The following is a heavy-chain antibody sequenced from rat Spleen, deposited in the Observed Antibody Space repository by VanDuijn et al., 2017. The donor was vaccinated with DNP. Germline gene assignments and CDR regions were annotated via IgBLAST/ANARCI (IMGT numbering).Heavy chain of an antibody. D-gene: IGHD4-3*01. CDR3: ARRAGYDWFAY. J-gene: IGHJ3*01. V-gene: IGHV5-31*01. CDR2: ITSGTGTT. Sequence: EVQLVESGGDLVQPGRSLKVSCVASGFTFNYYWMAWIRQVPGKGLEWIASITSGTGTTSYADAVKGRFTISRDNAKSSLYLQMNSLKSEDTATYYCARRAGYDWFAYWGQGTLVTVSS. CDR1: GFTFNYYW.